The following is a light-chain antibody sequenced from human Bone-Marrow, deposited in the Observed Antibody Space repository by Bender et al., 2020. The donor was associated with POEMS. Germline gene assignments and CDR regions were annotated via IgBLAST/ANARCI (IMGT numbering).Light chain of an antibody. Sequence: QSALTQPASVSGSPGQSITISCTGTNRDVGGYNYLSWYQQYPGKAPKLIIYDVAKRPSGVSDRFSGSKSSNTASLTIFGLQAEDEADYCCSSYAGSRTLVFGGGTKVTVL. J-gene: IGLJ2*01. CDR2: DVA. V-gene: IGLV2-23*02. CDR3: SSYAGSRTLV. CDR1: NRDVGGYNY.